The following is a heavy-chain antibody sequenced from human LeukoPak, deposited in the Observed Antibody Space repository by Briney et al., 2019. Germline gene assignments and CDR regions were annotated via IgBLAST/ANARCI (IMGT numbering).Heavy chain of an antibody. V-gene: IGHV3-48*03. J-gene: IGHJ4*02. CDR2: ISSSGSTI. D-gene: IGHD3-10*01. CDR3: ARVGVTLVRGVAIAPFDL. Sequence: QPGGSLRLSCAASGFTFSSYAMSWVRQAPGKGLKWVSYISSSGSTIYYADSLKGRFTISRDSARKSLYLQMNSLRAEDTAVYYCARVGVTLVRGVAIAPFDLWGQGTLVTVSS. CDR1: GFTFSSYA.